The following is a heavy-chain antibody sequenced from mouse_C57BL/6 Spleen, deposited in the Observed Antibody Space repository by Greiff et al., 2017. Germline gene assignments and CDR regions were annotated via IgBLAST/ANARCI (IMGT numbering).Heavy chain of an antibody. Sequence: VQLQQSGAELVRPGASVTLSCKASGYTFTDYEMHWVKQTPVHGLEWIGAIDPETGGTAYNQKFKGKAILTADKSSSTAYMELRSLTSEDSAVYYCTRYGTTVVPYFDYWGQGTTLTVSS. CDR2: IDPETGGT. CDR3: TRYGTTVVPYFDY. CDR1: GYTFTDYE. J-gene: IGHJ2*01. V-gene: IGHV1-15*01. D-gene: IGHD1-1*01.